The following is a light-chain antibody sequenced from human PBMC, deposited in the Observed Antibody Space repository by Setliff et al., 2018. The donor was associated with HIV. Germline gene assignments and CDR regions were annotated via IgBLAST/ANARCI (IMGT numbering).Light chain of an antibody. CDR3: SSYTSSTPLYV. J-gene: IGLJ1*01. Sequence: QSVLTQPDSVSGSPGQSLTISCTGTTRNVGGGHGYVSWYQQHAGKAPKLLIFEVTKRPSGVSNRFSGSKSGNTASLTISGLQAEDEADYYCSSYTSSTPLYVFGTGTKV. V-gene: IGLV2-14*03. CDR2: EVT. CDR1: TRNVGGGHGY.